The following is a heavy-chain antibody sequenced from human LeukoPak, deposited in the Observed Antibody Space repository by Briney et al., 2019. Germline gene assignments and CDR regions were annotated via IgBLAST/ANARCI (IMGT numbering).Heavy chain of an antibody. V-gene: IGHV4-31*03. CDR3: ARGIRYFDWLPRSDAFDI. J-gene: IGHJ3*02. CDR1: GGSISSGGYY. Sequence: PSQTPSLTCTVSGGSISSGGYYWSWIRQHPGTGLEWIGYIYYSGSTYYNPSLKSRVTISVDTSKNQFSLKLSSVTAADTAVYYCARGIRYFDWLPRSDAFDIWGQGTMVTVSS. CDR2: IYYSGST. D-gene: IGHD3-9*01.